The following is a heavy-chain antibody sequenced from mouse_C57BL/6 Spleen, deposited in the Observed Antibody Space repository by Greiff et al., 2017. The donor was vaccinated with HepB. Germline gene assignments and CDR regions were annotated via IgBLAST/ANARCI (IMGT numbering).Heavy chain of an antibody. V-gene: IGHV2-5*01. J-gene: IGHJ4*01. CDR1: GFSLTSYG. Sequence: QVQLQQSGPGLVQPSQSLSITCTVSGFSLTSYGVHWVRQSPGKGLEWLGVIWRGGSTDYNAAFMSRLSITKDNSKSQVFFKMNSLQADDTAIYYCAKNHPTVVAHYAMDYWGQGTSVTVSS. CDR2: IWRGGST. D-gene: IGHD1-1*01. CDR3: AKNHPTVVAHYAMDY.